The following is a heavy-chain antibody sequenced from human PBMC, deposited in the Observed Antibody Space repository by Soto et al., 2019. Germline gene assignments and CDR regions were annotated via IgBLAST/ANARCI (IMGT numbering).Heavy chain of an antibody. V-gene: IGHV4-34*01. CDR2: INHSGST. CDR1: GGSFSGYY. Sequence: SETLSLTCAVYGGSFSGYYWSWIRQPPGKGLEWIGEINHSGSTNYNPSLKSRVTISVDTSKNQFSLKLSSVTAADTAVYYCARLETGYYRWFDPWGQGALVTVSS. CDR3: ARLETGYYRWFDP. D-gene: IGHD3-9*01. J-gene: IGHJ5*02.